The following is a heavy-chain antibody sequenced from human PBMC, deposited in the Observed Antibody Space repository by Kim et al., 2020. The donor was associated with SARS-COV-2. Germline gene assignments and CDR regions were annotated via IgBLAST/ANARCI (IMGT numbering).Heavy chain of an antibody. Sequence: SETLSLTCAVSGGSISSGGYSWSWIRQPPGKGLEWIGYIYCSGNTYYNPSLKSRVTISVDTSKNQFSLKLTSVTAADTAVYYCARAVSFWACWLDSLD. CDR2: IYCSGNT. V-gene: IGHV4-31*11. CDR1: GGSISSGGYS. CDR3: ARAVSFWACWLDS. D-gene: IGHD3-16*02. J-gene: IGHJ5*01.